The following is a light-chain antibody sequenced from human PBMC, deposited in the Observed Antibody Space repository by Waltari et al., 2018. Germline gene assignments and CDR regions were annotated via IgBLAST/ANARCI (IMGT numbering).Light chain of an antibody. Sequence: DIQMTQSPSTLSASVGDRFTITCRASQRISKWFAWYQQKPGKAPKLLNYKASTLESGVPSRFIGSGSGTEFTLTISSLQPDDFATYYCQQYNSYSLLTFGGGTKVEIK. V-gene: IGKV1-5*03. J-gene: IGKJ4*01. CDR1: QRISKW. CDR3: QQYNSYSLLT. CDR2: KAS.